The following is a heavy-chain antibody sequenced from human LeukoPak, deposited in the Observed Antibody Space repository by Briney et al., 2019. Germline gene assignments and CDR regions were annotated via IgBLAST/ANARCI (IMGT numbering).Heavy chain of an antibody. V-gene: IGHV3-21*01. CDR3: AREGWGTMVRGDPPYFDY. CDR2: ISSSSSYI. CDR1: GFTFSSYS. J-gene: IGHJ4*02. D-gene: IGHD3-10*01. Sequence: PGGSRRLSCAASGFTFSSYSMNWVRQAPGKGLEWVSSISSSSSYIYYADSVKGRFTISRDNAKNSLYLQMNSLRAEDTAVYYCAREGWGTMVRGDPPYFDYWGQGTLVTVSS.